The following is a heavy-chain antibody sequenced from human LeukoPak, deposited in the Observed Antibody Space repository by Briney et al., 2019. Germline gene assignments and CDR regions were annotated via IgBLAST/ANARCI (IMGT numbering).Heavy chain of an antibody. D-gene: IGHD6-13*01. CDR1: GGSFSGYY. CDR2: INHSGST. Sequence: PSETLSLTCAVYGGSFSGYYWSWIRQPPGKGLEWIGEINHSGSTNYNPSLKSRVTISVDTSKNQFSLKLSSVTAADTAVYYCARQGGQQKDYWGQGTLVTVSS. J-gene: IGHJ4*02. CDR3: ARQGGQQKDY. V-gene: IGHV4-34*01.